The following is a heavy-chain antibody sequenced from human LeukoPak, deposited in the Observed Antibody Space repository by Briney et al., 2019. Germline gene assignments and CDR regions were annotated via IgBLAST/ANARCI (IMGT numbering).Heavy chain of an antibody. D-gene: IGHD1-26*01. Sequence: GGSLRLSCAASGFTFSNFQMIWVRQAPEKGLEWVSYISSRGNMIYYADSVKGRFIISRDNAKNSLYLQINSLRVEDTAIYYCAREGSYYFDYWGQGTLVTVSS. J-gene: IGHJ4*02. CDR2: ISSRGNMI. CDR1: GFTFSNFQ. CDR3: AREGSYYFDY. V-gene: IGHV3-48*03.